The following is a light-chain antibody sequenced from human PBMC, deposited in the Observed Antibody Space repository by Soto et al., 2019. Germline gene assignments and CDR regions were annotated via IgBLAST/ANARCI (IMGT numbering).Light chain of an antibody. CDR1: QNVRSY. CDR2: DAS. V-gene: IGKV3-11*01. CDR3: PQRSIWPPT. Sequence: ETVLTQSPATLSLSPGERATLSCRASQNVRSYLAWYQEKPGQAPRLLISDASNRATGIPARFSGSGSGTDVTLTISSLEPEAFAVYYCPQRSIWPPTFGGGTKVAIK. J-gene: IGKJ4*01.